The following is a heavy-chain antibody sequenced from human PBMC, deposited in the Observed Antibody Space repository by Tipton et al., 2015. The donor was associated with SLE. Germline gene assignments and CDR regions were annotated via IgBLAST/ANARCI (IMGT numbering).Heavy chain of an antibody. CDR2: VYPGGHT. Sequence: TLSLTCAVYRGSFSGSYWSWIRQSPGKGLEWIGEVYPGGHTNLNPSLKSRVTISLDTSKNQFSLRLSSVTAADTAVYYCARLSAYWGRGTLVTVSS. J-gene: IGHJ4*02. D-gene: IGHD2/OR15-2a*01. CDR3: ARLSAY. CDR1: RGSFSGSY. V-gene: IGHV4-34*01.